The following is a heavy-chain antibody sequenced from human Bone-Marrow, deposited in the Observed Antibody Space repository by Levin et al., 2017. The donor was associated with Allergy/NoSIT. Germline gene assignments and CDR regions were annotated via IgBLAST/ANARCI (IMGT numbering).Heavy chain of an antibody. D-gene: IGHD1-1*01. J-gene: IGHJ4*02. CDR2: ISYRGST. CDR3: ARLDGYSFDY. CDR1: GGSISSSGYH. Sequence: SETLSLTCTVSGGSISSSGYHWTWIRQYPNKGLEWIGYISYRGSTYFNPSLKSRLTMSIETSEQHFSLNLTSVSAADTAIYYCARLDGYSFDYWGQGALVTVSS. V-gene: IGHV4-31*03.